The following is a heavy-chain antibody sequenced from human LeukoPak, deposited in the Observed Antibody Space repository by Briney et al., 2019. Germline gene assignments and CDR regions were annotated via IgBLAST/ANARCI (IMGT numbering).Heavy chain of an antibody. CDR1: GFTFRTYA. CDR2: FRGSWDNT. CDR3: AKGRDGSGTYYSSSQY. Sequence: GGSLRLSCAASGFTFRTYAMVGVRQAPGRRLEWVSTFRGSWDNTFYADSVKGRFIISRDNSNNMLSLQMNSLRAADTAIYYCAKGRDGSGTYYSSSQYWGQGTLVTVSS. D-gene: IGHD3-10*01. J-gene: IGHJ1*01. V-gene: IGHV3-23*01.